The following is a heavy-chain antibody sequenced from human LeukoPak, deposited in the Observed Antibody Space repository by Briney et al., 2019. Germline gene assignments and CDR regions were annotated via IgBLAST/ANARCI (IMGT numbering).Heavy chain of an antibody. CDR3: ATETNGRHYDY. CDR2: IGPTGSDR. D-gene: IGHD1-14*01. J-gene: IGHJ4*02. CDR1: GLTFSTSG. V-gene: IGHV3-21*06. Sequence: PGGSLRLSCTASGLTFSTSGFKCVRQAPGEGLEWVASIGPTGSDRYHADSIKGRFTISRDNANNFLYLQMNSLRAEDTAVYYCATETNGRHYDYWGQGTLLTVSS.